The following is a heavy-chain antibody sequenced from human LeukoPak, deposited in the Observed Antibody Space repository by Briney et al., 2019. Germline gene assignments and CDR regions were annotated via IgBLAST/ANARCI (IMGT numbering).Heavy chain of an antibody. Sequence: GGSPRLSCAASGFTFSSYSMNWVRQAPGKGLEWVSSISSSSSYIYYADSVKGRFTISRDNAKNSLYLQMNSLRAEDTAVYYCARSVGCSGGSCYDYFDYWGQGTLVTVSS. J-gene: IGHJ4*02. D-gene: IGHD2-15*01. CDR3: ARSVGCSGGSCYDYFDY. CDR1: GFTFSSYS. CDR2: ISSSSSYI. V-gene: IGHV3-21*01.